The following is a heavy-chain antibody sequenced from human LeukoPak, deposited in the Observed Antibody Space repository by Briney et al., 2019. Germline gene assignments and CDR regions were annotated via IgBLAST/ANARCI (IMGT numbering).Heavy chain of an antibody. Sequence: GGSLRLSCAASGFTFSSYAMHWVRQAPGKGLEWVAVISYDGSNKYYADSVKGRFTISRDNSKNTLYLQMNSLRAEDTAVYHCARGRDEEDTAMVTNYFDYWGQGTLVTVSS. CDR3: ARGRDEEDTAMVTNYFDY. D-gene: IGHD5-18*01. CDR2: ISYDGSNK. J-gene: IGHJ4*02. V-gene: IGHV3-30-3*01. CDR1: GFTFSSYA.